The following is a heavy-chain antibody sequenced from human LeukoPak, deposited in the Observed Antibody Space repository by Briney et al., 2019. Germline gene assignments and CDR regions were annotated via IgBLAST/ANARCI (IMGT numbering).Heavy chain of an antibody. V-gene: IGHV5-51*01. CDR1: GYSFTTYW. D-gene: IGHD5-18*01. Sequence: GASLQISCQGSGYSFTTYWIGWVRQLPGKGLEWMGIIYPGDSDTRYSPSFQGQVTISADKSISTAYVQRSSLKASDTAMYYCARLVDTAMAADYWGQGTLVSVSS. J-gene: IGHJ4*02. CDR3: ARLVDTAMAADY. CDR2: IYPGDSDT.